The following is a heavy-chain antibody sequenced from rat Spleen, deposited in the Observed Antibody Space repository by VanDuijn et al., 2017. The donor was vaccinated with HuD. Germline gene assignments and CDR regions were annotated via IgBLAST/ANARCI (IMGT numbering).Heavy chain of an antibody. J-gene: IGHJ4*01. Sequence: EVQLVESGGGLVQPGRSLKLSCVASGFSFNNYWMTWIRQAPGKGLEWVASITNAGGSTYYPDSVKGRVTISRDNAENTLYLQMNSLGSEDTATYFCVKDRVGGYVMDAWGQGTSVTVSS. CDR1: GFSFNNYW. D-gene: IGHD1-11*01. V-gene: IGHV5-31*01. CDR2: ITNAGGST. CDR3: VKDRVGGYVMDA.